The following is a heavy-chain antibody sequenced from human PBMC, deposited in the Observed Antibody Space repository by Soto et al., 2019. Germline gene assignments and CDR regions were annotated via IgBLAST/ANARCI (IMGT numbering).Heavy chain of an antibody. CDR1: GYTFTSYD. J-gene: IGHJ2*01. CDR2: FDPEDGET. V-gene: IGHV1-24*01. D-gene: IGHD3-22*01. CDR3: ATELRGSSGTYWYFDL. Sequence: GASVKVSCKASGYTFTSYDINWVRQAPGKGLEWMGGFDPEDGETIYAQKFQGRVTMTEDTSTDTAYMELSSLRSEDTAVYYCATELRGSSGTYWYFDLWGRGTLVTVSS.